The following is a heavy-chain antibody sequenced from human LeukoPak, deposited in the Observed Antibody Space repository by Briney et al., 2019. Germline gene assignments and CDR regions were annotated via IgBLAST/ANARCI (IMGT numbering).Heavy chain of an antibody. CDR1: GFTFSSYW. Sequence: GGSLRLSCAASGFTFSSYWMSWVRQAPGKGLEWVANIKQDGSEKYYVDSVKGRFTISRDSAKDSLYLQMNSLRAEDTAVYYRARVLGYCSSTSCYHFDYWGQGTLVTVSS. CDR2: IKQDGSEK. CDR3: ARVLGYCSSTSCYHFDY. D-gene: IGHD2-2*01. J-gene: IGHJ4*02. V-gene: IGHV3-7*03.